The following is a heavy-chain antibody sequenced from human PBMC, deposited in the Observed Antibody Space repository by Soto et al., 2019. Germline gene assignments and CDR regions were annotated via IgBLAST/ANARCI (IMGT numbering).Heavy chain of an antibody. CDR3: ARVPYDSSGYYSAHFDY. CDR1: GFTFSSYE. J-gene: IGHJ4*02. Sequence: PGGSLRLSCAASGFTFSSYEMNWVRQAPGKGLEWVSYISSSGSTIYYADSVKGRFTISRDNAKNSLYLQMNSLRAEDTAVYYCARVPYDSSGYYSAHFDYWGQGTLVTVSS. V-gene: IGHV3-48*03. CDR2: ISSSGSTI. D-gene: IGHD3-22*01.